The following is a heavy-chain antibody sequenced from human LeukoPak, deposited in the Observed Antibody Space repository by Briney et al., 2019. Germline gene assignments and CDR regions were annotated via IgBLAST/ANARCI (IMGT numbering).Heavy chain of an antibody. J-gene: IGHJ6*02. CDR2: ISSSSSYI. Sequence: GGSLRLSCAASGFTFSSYSMTWVRQAPGKGLEWVSSISSSSSYIYYADSVKGRFTISRDNAKNSLYLQMNSLRAEDTAVYYCARESVTRYYYYGMDVWGQGTTVTVSS. D-gene: IGHD4-11*01. V-gene: IGHV3-21*01. CDR3: ARESVTRYYYYGMDV. CDR1: GFTFSSYS.